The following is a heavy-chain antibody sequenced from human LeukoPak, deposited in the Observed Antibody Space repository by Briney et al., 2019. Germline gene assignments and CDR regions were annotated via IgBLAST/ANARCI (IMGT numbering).Heavy chain of an antibody. Sequence: PSETLSLTCTVSGGSIDSYYWSWIRQPPGKGLEWIGYIYYSGTTNYNPSLKSRVTISVDTSKNQFSLKLSSVTAADTAVYYCARGPYGDFNWFDPWGQGTLVTVSS. CDR3: ARGPYGDFNWFDP. D-gene: IGHD4-17*01. CDR2: IYYSGTT. V-gene: IGHV4-59*08. J-gene: IGHJ5*02. CDR1: GGSIDSYY.